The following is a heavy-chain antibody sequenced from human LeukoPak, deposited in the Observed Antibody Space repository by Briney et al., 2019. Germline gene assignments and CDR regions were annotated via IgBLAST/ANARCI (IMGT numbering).Heavy chain of an antibody. CDR1: GGTFSSYA. CDR2: IIPILGTA. CDR3: ARDGESSGYNY. V-gene: IGHV1-69*11. Sequence: GSSVKVSCKASGGTFSSYASSWVRQAPGQGLEWMGRIIPILGTANYAQKFQGRVTITTDESTSTAYMELSSLRSEDTAVYYCARDGESSGYNYWGQGTLVTVSS. D-gene: IGHD3-22*01. J-gene: IGHJ4*02.